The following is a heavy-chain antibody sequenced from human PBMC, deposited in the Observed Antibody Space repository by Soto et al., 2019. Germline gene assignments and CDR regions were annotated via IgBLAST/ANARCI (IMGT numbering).Heavy chain of an antibody. D-gene: IGHD2-2*01. CDR2: IYYSGST. CDR3: ARIISAQRRSRPFDY. J-gene: IGHJ4*02. CDR1: GGSISSSSYY. Sequence: SETLSLTCTVSGGSISSSSYYWGWIRQPPGKGLEWIGSIYYSGSTYYNPSLKSRVTISVDTSKNQFSLKLSSVTAADTAVYYCARIISAQRRSRPFDYWGQGTLVTVSS. V-gene: IGHV4-39*01.